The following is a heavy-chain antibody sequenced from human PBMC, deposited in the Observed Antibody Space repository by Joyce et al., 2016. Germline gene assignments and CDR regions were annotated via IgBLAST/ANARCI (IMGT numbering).Heavy chain of an antibody. CDR3: ARLYSGNSVDY. D-gene: IGHD4-23*01. CDR1: GGSMSSISFY. J-gene: IGHJ4*02. V-gene: IGHV4-39*01. CDR2: ISYSGKT. Sequence: QLHLQESGPGLVKPSETLSLTCTVSGGSMSSISFYGGWIRQPLGKGLDWIGSISYSGKTYYNPSLKSRVTTSIDTSKNQFSLDLTSVTAADTAVYYCARLYSGNSVDYWGQGTLVTVSS.